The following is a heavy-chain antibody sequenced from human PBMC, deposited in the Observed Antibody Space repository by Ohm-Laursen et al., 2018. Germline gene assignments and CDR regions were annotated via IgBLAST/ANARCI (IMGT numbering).Heavy chain of an antibody. CDR1: GFTFSSYG. CDR2: ISSGGSNE. CDR3: AKADYATQKDFDY. D-gene: IGHD4-17*01. Sequence: SLRLSCAASGFTFSSYGIHWVRQAPGKGLEWVALISSGGSNEYYADSVKGRFTISRDNSENTLYLQMNSLRAEDTAVYYCAKADYATQKDFDYWGQGTLVTVSS. V-gene: IGHV3-30*18. J-gene: IGHJ4*02.